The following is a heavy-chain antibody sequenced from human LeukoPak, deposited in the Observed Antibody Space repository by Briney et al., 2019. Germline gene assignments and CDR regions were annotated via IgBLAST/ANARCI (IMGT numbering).Heavy chain of an antibody. CDR1: GGSISNYY. D-gene: IGHD3-10*01. Sequence: SETLSLTCTVSGGSISNYYWSWIRHPPGKGLEWIGYIYYSGSTDYNPSLRSRVNISLDTSKNQFSLILSSVTAADTAMYYCARFLYGSGNDYWGQGTLVTVSS. V-gene: IGHV4-59*01. J-gene: IGHJ4*02. CDR3: ARFLYGSGNDY. CDR2: IYYSGST.